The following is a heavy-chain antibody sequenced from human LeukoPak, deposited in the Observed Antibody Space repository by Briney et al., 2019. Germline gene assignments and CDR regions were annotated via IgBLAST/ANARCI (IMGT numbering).Heavy chain of an antibody. CDR1: GFAFSDFS. J-gene: IGHJ4*02. D-gene: IGHD7-27*01. Sequence: PGGSLRLSCAASGFAFSDFSMNWARQAPGQGLERVANTRGSGSGMGSGNHYAVSVKRRFNISRDDAKNSIYVQIHSLTAEDTAFYYCARHDNWGFDYWGQGALVTVSS. CDR2: TRGSGSGMGSGN. V-gene: IGHV3-21*05. CDR3: ARHDNWGFDY.